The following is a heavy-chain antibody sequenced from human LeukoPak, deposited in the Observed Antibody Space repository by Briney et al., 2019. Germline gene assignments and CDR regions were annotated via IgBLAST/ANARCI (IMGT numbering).Heavy chain of an antibody. J-gene: IGHJ4*02. D-gene: IGHD3-3*01. CDR2: MNPNSGNT. CDR1: GYTFTSYD. CDR3: ARAKKHTTIFGVVITYYFDY. V-gene: IGHV1-8*03. Sequence: ASVKVSCKASGYTFTSYDINWVRQATGQGLEWTGWMNPNSGNTGYAQKFQGRVTITRNTSISTAYMELSSLRSEDTAVYYCARAKKHTTIFGVVITYYFDYWGQGTLVTVSS.